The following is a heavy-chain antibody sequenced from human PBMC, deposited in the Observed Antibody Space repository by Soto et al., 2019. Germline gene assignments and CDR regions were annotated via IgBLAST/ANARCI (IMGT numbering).Heavy chain of an antibody. V-gene: IGHV3-11*06. D-gene: IGHD3-9*01. Sequence: QVQLVESGGGLVKPGGSLRLSCAASGFTFSDYYMSWIRQAPGKGLEWVSYISSSSSYTNYADSVKGRFTISRDNAKNSLYLQMSSLRAEDTAVYYCAGVYYDILTGYYRWFDPWGQGTLVTVSS. CDR2: ISSSSSYT. J-gene: IGHJ5*02. CDR1: GFTFSDYY. CDR3: AGVYYDILTGYYRWFDP.